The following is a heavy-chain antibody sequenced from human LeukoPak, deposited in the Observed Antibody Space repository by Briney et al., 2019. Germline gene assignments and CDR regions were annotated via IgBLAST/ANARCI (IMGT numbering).Heavy chain of an antibody. CDR3: ARDPPRIVGTTIADP. J-gene: IGHJ5*02. V-gene: IGHV1-69*17. CDR1: GGTFGSYT. Sequence: SVKVSCKASGGTFGSYTISWVRQAPGRGLEWMGGIIPIFGIANYAQKFQGRVTITADKSTSTAYMELRSLRSEDTAVYYCARDPPRIVGTTIADPWGQGTLVTVSS. D-gene: IGHD2-21*01. CDR2: IIPIFGIA.